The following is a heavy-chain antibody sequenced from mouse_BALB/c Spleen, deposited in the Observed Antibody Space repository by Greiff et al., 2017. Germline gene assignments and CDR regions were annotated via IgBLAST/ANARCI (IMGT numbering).Heavy chain of an antibody. CDR2: IYPYNGGT. Sequence: EVKLVESGPELVKPGASVKISCKASGYTFTDYNMHWVKQSHGKSLEWIGYIYPYNGGTGYNQKFKSKATLTVDNSSSTAYMELRSLTSEDSAVYYCARGQYGNDYAMDYWGQGTSVTVSS. D-gene: IGHD2-10*02. CDR3: ARGQYGNDYAMDY. V-gene: IGHV1S29*02. CDR1: GYTFTDYN. J-gene: IGHJ4*01.